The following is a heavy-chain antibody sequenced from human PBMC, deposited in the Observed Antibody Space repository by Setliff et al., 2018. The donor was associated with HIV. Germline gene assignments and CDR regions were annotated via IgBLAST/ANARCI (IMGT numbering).Heavy chain of an antibody. CDR1: GYTFSGYY. J-gene: IGHJ4*02. V-gene: IGHV1-2*02. CDR2: LNPRSGGS. Sequence: ASVKVSCKASGYTFSGYYIHWVRQAPGQGLEWMGWLNPRSGGSDYAQRFQGRVTMTRDTSISTAYMELSRLTSDDTAVYYCARGPPIVVVPAALLTFDYWGQGTLVTVSS. D-gene: IGHD2-2*01. CDR3: ARGPPIVVVPAALLTFDY.